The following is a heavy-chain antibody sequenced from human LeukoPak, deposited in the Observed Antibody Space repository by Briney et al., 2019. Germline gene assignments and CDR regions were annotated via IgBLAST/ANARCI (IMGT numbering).Heavy chain of an antibody. V-gene: IGHV3-30*02. CDR3: AREGDIVSVPTAWRFDP. D-gene: IGHD2-2*01. Sequence: GRSLRLSCAASGFTFSSYGMHWVRQAPGKGLEWVAFIRYDGSNKYYADSVKGRFTISRDNSKNTLYLQMNSLRAEDTAVYYCAREGDIVSVPTAWRFDPWGQGTQVTVSS. CDR2: IRYDGSNK. CDR1: GFTFSSYG. J-gene: IGHJ5*02.